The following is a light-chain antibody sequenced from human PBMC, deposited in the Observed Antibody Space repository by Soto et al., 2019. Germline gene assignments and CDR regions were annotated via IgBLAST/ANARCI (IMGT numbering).Light chain of an antibody. CDR1: QIVRSN. CDR3: QQYDNWPPMYT. Sequence: EIVLTQSPATLSVSPGERATLSCRASQIVRSNLAWYQQRPGQAPRLLMYDVSTRATRIPARFSGSGSGTEFTLTISSLQSEDFAVYYCQQYDNWPPMYTSGQGTKLEIK. CDR2: DVS. V-gene: IGKV3-15*01. J-gene: IGKJ2*01.